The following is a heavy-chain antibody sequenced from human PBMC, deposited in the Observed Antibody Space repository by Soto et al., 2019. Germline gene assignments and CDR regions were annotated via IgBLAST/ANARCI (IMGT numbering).Heavy chain of an antibody. J-gene: IGHJ4*02. V-gene: IGHV1-2*04. D-gene: IGHD6-6*01. CDR2: INPNSGGT. Sequence: ASVKVSCKASGYTFTGYYMHWVRQAPGQGLEWMGWINPNSGGTNYAQKFQGWVTMTRDTSISTAYMELSRLRSDDTAVYYCARIGYSSSAPFDYWGQGTLVTVSS. CDR3: ARIGYSSSAPFDY. CDR1: GYTFTGYY.